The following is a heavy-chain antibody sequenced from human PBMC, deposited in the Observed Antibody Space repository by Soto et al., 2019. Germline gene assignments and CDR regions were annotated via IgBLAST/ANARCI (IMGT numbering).Heavy chain of an antibody. CDR1: GYTFTSYG. D-gene: IGHD5-18*01. J-gene: IGHJ6*02. Sequence: ASVKVSCKASGYTFTSYGISWVRQAPGQGLEWMGWISAYNGNTNYAQKLQGRVTMTTDTSTSTDYMELRSLRSDDTAVYYCAREDSYGYVYYYGMDVWGQGTTVTVSS. V-gene: IGHV1-18*01. CDR2: ISAYNGNT. CDR3: AREDSYGYVYYYGMDV.